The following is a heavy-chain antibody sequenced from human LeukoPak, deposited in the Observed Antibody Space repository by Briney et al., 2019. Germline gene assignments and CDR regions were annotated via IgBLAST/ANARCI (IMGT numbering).Heavy chain of an antibody. J-gene: IGHJ4*02. CDR1: GYTFTGYY. V-gene: IGHV1-69*13. D-gene: IGHD6-13*01. Sequence: SVKVSCKASGYTFTGYYMHWVRQAPGQGLEWMGGIIPIFGTANYAQKFQGRVTITADESTSTAYMELSSLRSEDTAVYYCARGLAADTTFDYWGQGTLVTVSS. CDR2: IIPIFGTA. CDR3: ARGLAADTTFDY.